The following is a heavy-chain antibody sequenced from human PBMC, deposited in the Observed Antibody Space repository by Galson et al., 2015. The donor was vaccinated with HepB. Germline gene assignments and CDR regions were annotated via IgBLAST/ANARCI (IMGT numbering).Heavy chain of an antibody. V-gene: IGHV3-21*01. CDR3: ARDLDCSGGSCRPYYYYGMDV. CDR1: GFTFSSYS. CDR2: ISSSSSYI. Sequence: SLRLSCAASGFTFSSYSMNWVRQAPGKGLEWVSSISSSSSYIYYADSVKGRFTISRDNAKNSLYLQMNSLRAEDTAVYYCARDLDCSGGSCRPYYYYGMDVWGQGTTVTVSS. D-gene: IGHD2-15*01. J-gene: IGHJ6*02.